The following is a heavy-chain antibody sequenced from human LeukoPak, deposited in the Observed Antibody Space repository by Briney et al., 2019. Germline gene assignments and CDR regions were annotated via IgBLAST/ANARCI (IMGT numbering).Heavy chain of an antibody. V-gene: IGHV4-61*02. J-gene: IGHJ4*02. D-gene: IGHD6-19*01. CDR2: IYTSGST. CDR1: GGSISSGSYY. CDR3: ARGNPSLYSSDWYPFDY. Sequence: SQTLSLTCTASGGSISSGSYYWSWIRQPAGKGLEWIGRIYTSGSTNYNPSLKSRVTISVDTSKNQFSLKLSSVAAADTALYYCARGNPSLYSSDWYPFDYWGQGTLVTVSS.